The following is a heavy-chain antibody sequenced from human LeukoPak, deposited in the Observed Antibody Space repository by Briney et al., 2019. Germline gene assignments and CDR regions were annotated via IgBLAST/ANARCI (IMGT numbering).Heavy chain of an antibody. J-gene: IGHJ5*02. D-gene: IGHD3-16*02. V-gene: IGHV1-18*01. CDR2: ISAYNGNT. CDR1: GYTFTSYG. CDR3: ATGPREYDYVWGSYRANWFDP. Sequence: GASVKVSCKASGYTFTSYGISWVRQAPGQGLEWMGWISAYNGNTNYAQRLPGRVAMATATSTSTAYMELRSLRSDDTAVYYCATGPREYDYVWGSYRANWFDPWGQGTLVTVSS.